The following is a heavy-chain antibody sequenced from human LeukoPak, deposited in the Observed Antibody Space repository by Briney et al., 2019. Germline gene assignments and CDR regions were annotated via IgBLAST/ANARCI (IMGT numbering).Heavy chain of an antibody. CDR2: MSSNGDRT. V-gene: IGHV3-23*01. Sequence: GGSLRLSCAASGFTFSSYAMSWVRQAPGKGLEWVSAMSSNGDRTYYAASVKGRFTVSRDNSKNILFLRMNSLGADDTATYYCAKCSIAAADTAWFDPWGQGTLVTVSS. CDR1: GFTFSSYA. CDR3: AKCSIAAADTAWFDP. J-gene: IGHJ5*02. D-gene: IGHD6-13*01.